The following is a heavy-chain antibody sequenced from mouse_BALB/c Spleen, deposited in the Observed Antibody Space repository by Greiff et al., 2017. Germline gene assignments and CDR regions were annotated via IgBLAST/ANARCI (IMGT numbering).Heavy chain of an antibody. CDR1: GFTFSSFG. J-gene: IGHJ3*01. CDR2: ISSGSSTI. Sequence: DVHLVESGGGLVQPGGSRKLSCAASGFTFSSFGMHWVRQAPEKGLEWVAYISSGSSTIYYADTVKGRFTISRDNPKNTLFLQMTSLRSEDTAMYYCARSDGYSAWFAYWGQGTLVTVSA. V-gene: IGHV5-17*02. CDR3: ARSDGYSAWFAY. D-gene: IGHD2-3*01.